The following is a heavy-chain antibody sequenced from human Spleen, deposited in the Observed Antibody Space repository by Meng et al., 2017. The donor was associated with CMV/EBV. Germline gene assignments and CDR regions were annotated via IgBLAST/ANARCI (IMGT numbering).Heavy chain of an antibody. V-gene: IGHV2-5*01. Sequence: SGFSHSTSGVGVGRIRQPPGKALEWLALIYWNDDKRYSPSLKSRLTITKDTSKNQVVLTMTNMDPVDTATYYCAHRREGIAVVGPFDYWGQGTLVTVSS. CDR2: IYWNDDK. CDR3: AHRREGIAVVGPFDY. CDR1: GFSHSTSGVG. D-gene: IGHD6-13*01. J-gene: IGHJ4*02.